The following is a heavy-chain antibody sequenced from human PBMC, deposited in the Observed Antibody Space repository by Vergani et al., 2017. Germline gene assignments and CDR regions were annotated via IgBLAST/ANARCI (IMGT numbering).Heavy chain of an antibody. CDR2: ISYDGSNK. V-gene: IGHV3-30-3*01. CDR1: GFTVSSYA. CDR3: ARGASGDYVSSFDY. J-gene: IGHJ4*02. Sequence: VQVVETGGGLVQPGGSLRLSCAASGFTVSSYAMHWVRQAPGKGLEWVAVISYDGSNKYYADSVKGRFTISRDNSKNTLYLQMNSLRAEDTAVYYCARGASGDYVSSFDYWGQGTLVTVSS. D-gene: IGHD4-17*01.